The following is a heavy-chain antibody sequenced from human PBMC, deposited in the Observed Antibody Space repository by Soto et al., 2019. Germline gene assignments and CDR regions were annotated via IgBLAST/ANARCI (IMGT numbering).Heavy chain of an antibody. V-gene: IGHV4-4*02. CDR2: IYHSGST. Sequence: SETLSLTXAVSGGSISSSNWWRWVRQPPGKGLEWIGEIYHSGSTNYNPSLKSRVTISVDKSKNQFSLKLSSVTAADTAVYYCATSQLGGYYYGMDVWGQGTTVTVSS. CDR3: ATSQLGGYYYGMDV. CDR1: GGSISSSNW. D-gene: IGHD7-27*01. J-gene: IGHJ6*02.